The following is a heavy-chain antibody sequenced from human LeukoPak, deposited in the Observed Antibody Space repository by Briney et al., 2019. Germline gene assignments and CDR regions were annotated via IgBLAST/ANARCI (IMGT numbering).Heavy chain of an antibody. CDR3: LGSSSWYEDY. D-gene: IGHD6-13*01. CDR2: IRYDGSDK. V-gene: IGHV3-30*02. Sequence: GGSLRLSCAATGFTFSYYGMHWVRQAPGKGLEWVAFIRYDGSDKHYADSVKGRFTISRDNSKNTLYLQMNTLRAEDTAAYYCLGSSSWYEDYWGQGTLVTVSS. J-gene: IGHJ4*02. CDR1: GFTFSYYG.